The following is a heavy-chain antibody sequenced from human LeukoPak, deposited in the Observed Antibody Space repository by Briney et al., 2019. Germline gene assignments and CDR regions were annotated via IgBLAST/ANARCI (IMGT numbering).Heavy chain of an antibody. D-gene: IGHD4-17*01. V-gene: IGHV3-9*01. CDR1: GFTFDDYA. CDR3: ARVLRTYGDYGLDY. CDR2: ISWISDAI. J-gene: IGHJ4*02. Sequence: PGGSLRLSCTGSGFTFDDYAMHWVRHVPGGGLEWVSGISWISDAIGYADSVQGRFTISRDNAKNSLYLQMSSLRAEDTAIYYCARVLRTYGDYGLDYWGQGTLVTVSS.